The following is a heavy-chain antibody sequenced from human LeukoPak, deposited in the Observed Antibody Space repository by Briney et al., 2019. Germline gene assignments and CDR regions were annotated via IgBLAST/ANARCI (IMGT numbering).Heavy chain of an antibody. Sequence: GGSLRLSCAASGFTVSSNYMSWVRQAPGKGLEWVSVIYSGGSTYYADSVKGRFTISRDNSKNTLYLQMNSLRAEDTAVYYCAREVHYGSGGKDAFDIWGQGTVVTVSS. J-gene: IGHJ3*02. CDR2: IYSGGST. D-gene: IGHD3-10*01. CDR3: AREVHYGSGGKDAFDI. CDR1: GFTVSSNY. V-gene: IGHV3-66*01.